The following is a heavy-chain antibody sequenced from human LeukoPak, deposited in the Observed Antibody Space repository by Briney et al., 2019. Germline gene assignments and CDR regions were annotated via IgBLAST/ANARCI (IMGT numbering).Heavy chain of an antibody. CDR3: ARGGRYYDLFDP. CDR2: IHSSGAT. D-gene: IGHD1-26*01. Sequence: SETLSLTCTVSGGSMSGYYWTWIRLPAGKGLEWFGRIHSSGATNSDPSLRSRVTMSIDTSKNHFSLNLKSVTAADTAVYYCARGGRYYDLFDPWGQGTLVTVSS. J-gene: IGHJ5*02. V-gene: IGHV4-4*07. CDR1: GGSMSGYY.